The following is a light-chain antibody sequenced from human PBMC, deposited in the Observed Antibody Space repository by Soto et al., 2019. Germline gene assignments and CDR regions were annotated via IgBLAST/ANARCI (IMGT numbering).Light chain of an antibody. CDR1: QSVGSN. V-gene: IGKV3-15*01. CDR3: QQYNNWPRT. J-gene: IGKJ1*01. Sequence: EIILTQSPATLSVSPGEGVTLSCRASQSVGSNLAWYQQKPGQAPRLLIYGASTRATGIPARFSGSGSGTEFTLTIFSLQSEDFAVYYCQQYNNWPRTFGQGTKVDIK. CDR2: GAS.